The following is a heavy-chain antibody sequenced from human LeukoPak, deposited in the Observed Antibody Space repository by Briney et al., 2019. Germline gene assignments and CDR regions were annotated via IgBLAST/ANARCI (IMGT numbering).Heavy chain of an antibody. CDR2: ISAYKGNT. Sequence: ASVKVSCKASGYTFTSYGISWVRQAPGQGLEGMGWISAYKGNTNYAQKLQGRVTMTTDTSTSTAYMELRSLRSDDTAVDYCARDRGIVVVPAALDAFDIWGQGTMVTVSS. CDR1: GYTFTSYG. J-gene: IGHJ3*02. V-gene: IGHV1-18*01. CDR3: ARDRGIVVVPAALDAFDI. D-gene: IGHD2-2*01.